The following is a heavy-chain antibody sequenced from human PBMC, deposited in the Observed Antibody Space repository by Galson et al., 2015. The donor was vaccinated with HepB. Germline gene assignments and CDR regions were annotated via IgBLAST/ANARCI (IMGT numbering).Heavy chain of an antibody. D-gene: IGHD6-13*01. CDR3: ASISTSQQLDHFDY. CDR2: ISYDGSNK. J-gene: IGHJ4*02. CDR1: GFTFSSYA. Sequence: SLRLSCAASGFTFSSYAMHWVRQAPGKGLEWVAVISYDGSNKYYADSVKGRFTISRDNSKNTLYLQMNSLRAEDTAVYYCASISTSQQLDHFDYWGQGTLVTVSS. V-gene: IGHV3-30-3*01.